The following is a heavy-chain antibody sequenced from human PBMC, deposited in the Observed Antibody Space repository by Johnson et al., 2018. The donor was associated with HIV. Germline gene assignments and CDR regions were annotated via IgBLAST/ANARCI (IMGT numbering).Heavy chain of an antibody. CDR3: AKSSSSFGAFDI. CDR1: GFTFSNFG. V-gene: IGHV3-33*06. Sequence: QVQLVESGGGVVQPGRSLRLSCAASGFTFSNFGMHWVRQAPGKGLEWVAVIWYDGSNKYYTDSVKGRFTISRDNSKNTLSLQMDSLRPEDTAVYYCAKSSSSFGAFDIWGQGTMVTVSS. J-gene: IGHJ3*02. CDR2: IWYDGSNK. D-gene: IGHD6-6*01.